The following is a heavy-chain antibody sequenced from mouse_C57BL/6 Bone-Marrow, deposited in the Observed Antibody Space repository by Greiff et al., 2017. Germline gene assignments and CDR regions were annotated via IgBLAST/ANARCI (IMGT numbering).Heavy chain of an antibody. CDR2: IRHKANNHAT. CDR3: TRGSGFDY. CDR1: GFTFSDAW. D-gene: IGHD3-2*02. J-gene: IGHJ2*01. Sequence: EVKLEESGGGLVQPGGSMKLSCAASGFTFSDAWMDWVRQSPEKGLEWVAEIRHKANNHATYYAESVKGRFTISRDDSKSSVYLQMNSLRAEDTGIYYCTRGSGFDYWGQGTTLTVSS. V-gene: IGHV6-6*01.